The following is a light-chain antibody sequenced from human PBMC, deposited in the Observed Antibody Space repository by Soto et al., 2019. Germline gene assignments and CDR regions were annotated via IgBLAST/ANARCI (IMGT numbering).Light chain of an antibody. CDR1: QSVSSK. CDR3: QQYKNWPTWT. V-gene: IGKV3-15*01. J-gene: IGKJ1*01. CDR2: GAS. Sequence: EIVMTQYPATLSVSPGERATLSCRASQSVSSKLAWYQQKPGQAPRLLIYGASTRATGIPARFSGSGSGTEFTLTISSLQSEDFAVYYCQQYKNWPTWTFGQGTKVDIK.